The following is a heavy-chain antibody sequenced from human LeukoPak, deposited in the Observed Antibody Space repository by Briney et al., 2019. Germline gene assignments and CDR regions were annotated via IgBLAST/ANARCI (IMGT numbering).Heavy chain of an antibody. CDR2: IRSKANSYAT. V-gene: IGHV3-73*01. CDR1: GFTFSSYS. CDR3: TRCPDYYYYYYMDV. D-gene: IGHD5/OR15-5a*01. J-gene: IGHJ6*03. Sequence: GGSLRLSCAASGFTFSSYSMNWVRQASGKGLEWVGRIRSKANSYATAYAASVKGRFTISRDDSKNAAYLQMNSLKTEDTAVYYCTRCPDYYYYYYMDVWGKGTTVTVSS.